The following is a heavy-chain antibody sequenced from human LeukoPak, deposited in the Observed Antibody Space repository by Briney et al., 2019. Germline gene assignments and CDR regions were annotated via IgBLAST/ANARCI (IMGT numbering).Heavy chain of an antibody. CDR1: GGSFSGYF. CDR3: ATGYGDYDY. D-gene: IGHD4-17*01. Sequence: SETLSLTCAVYGGSFSGYFWTWIRQPPGKRLEWIGEINHSGSANNNPSLRSRVTVSVDTSKNQFSLRLTSVTAADTAVYYCATGYGDYDYWGQGTLVTVSS. J-gene: IGHJ4*02. CDR2: INHSGSA. V-gene: IGHV4-34*01.